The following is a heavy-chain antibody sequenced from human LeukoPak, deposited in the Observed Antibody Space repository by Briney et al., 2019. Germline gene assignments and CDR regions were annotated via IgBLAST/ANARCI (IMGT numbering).Heavy chain of an antibody. D-gene: IGHD3-22*01. CDR1: GFTFSSYG. CDR2: IRYDGSNK. CDR3: AKAPWGGGYYYDSPDLVGAFDI. Sequence: PGGSLRLSCAASGFTFSSYGMHWVRQAPGKGLEWVAFIRYDGSNKYYADSVKGRFTISRDNSKNTLYLQMNSLRAEDTAVYYCAKAPWGGGYYYDSPDLVGAFDIWGQGTMVTVSS. J-gene: IGHJ3*02. V-gene: IGHV3-30*02.